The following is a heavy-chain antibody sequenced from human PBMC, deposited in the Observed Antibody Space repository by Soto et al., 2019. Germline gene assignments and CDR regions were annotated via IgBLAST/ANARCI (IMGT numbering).Heavy chain of an antibody. CDR3: ARHGFEEDIVVVPAAILIFDY. Sequence: SETLSLTCTVSGGSISSYYWSWIRQPPGKGLEWIGYIYYSGSTNYNPSLKSRVTISVDTSKNQFSLKLSSVTAADTAVYYCARHGFEEDIVVVPAAILIFDYWGQGTLVTVSS. CDR1: GGSISSYY. D-gene: IGHD2-2*01. J-gene: IGHJ4*02. CDR2: IYYSGST. V-gene: IGHV4-59*08.